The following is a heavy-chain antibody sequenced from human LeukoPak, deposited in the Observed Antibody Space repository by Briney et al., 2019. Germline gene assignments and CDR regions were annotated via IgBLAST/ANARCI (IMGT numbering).Heavy chain of an antibody. V-gene: IGHV3-74*01. CDR2: INRDDSTT. CDR3: ARDGTSSSGWYGTSYYYYYMDV. Sequence: PGGSLRLSCAASGFMSSSYWMHWVRQAPGKGLVWVSRINRDDSTTTYADSVKGRFTISRDNAKNTLYLQMNSLRAEDTAVYYCARDGTSSSGWYGTSYYYYYMDVWGTGTSVTVSS. CDR1: GFMSSSYW. D-gene: IGHD6-13*01. J-gene: IGHJ6*03.